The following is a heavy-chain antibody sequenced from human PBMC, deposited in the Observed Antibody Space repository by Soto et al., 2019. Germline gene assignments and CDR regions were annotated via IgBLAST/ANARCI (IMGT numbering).Heavy chain of an antibody. Sequence: QVQLVQSGAEVRQPASSVKVSCKTSGGTFSSYAISWVRQAPGQGLEWMGGIVPIVGTTTYAEKFHGRVNTXAXEATSRAYRELRRLRSEATAVYYCVRVVAIAGYPAHWGKGTLVTVSS. CDR3: VRVVAIAGYPAH. CDR1: GGTFSSYA. V-gene: IGHV1-69*12. CDR2: IVPIVGTT. J-gene: IGHJ4*02. D-gene: IGHD5-12*01.